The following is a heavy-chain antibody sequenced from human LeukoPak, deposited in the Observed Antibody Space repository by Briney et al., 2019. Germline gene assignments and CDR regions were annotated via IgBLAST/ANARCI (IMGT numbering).Heavy chain of an antibody. Sequence: SVKVSCKASGGTFSSYAISWVRQAPGQGLEWMGGIIPIFGTANYAQKFQGRVTITADESTSTAYMELSSVTAADTAVYYCARGAVFGGRVGVWGQGTTVTVSS. D-gene: IGHD3-3*01. CDR2: IIPIFGTA. V-gene: IGHV1-69*01. CDR1: GGTFSSYA. J-gene: IGHJ6*02. CDR3: ARGAVFGGRVGV.